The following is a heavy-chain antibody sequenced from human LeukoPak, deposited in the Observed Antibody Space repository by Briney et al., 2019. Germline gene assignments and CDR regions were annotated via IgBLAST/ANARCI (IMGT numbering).Heavy chain of an antibody. V-gene: IGHV4-4*07. CDR3: ARSANFYYMDV. CDR2: IYNSGST. J-gene: IGHJ6*03. CDR1: SGSVSSYY. Sequence: SETLSLTCTVSSGSVSSYYWSWIRQPAGKGLEWIGRIYNSGSTNYNPSLKSRVTMSVDSSKNQFSLKLSSVTAADTAVYYCARSANFYYMDVWGKGTTVTVSS.